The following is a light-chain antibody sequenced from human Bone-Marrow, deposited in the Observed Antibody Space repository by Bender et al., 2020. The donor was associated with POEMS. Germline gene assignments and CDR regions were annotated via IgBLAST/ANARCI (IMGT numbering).Light chain of an antibody. J-gene: IGLJ1*01. Sequence: QSALTQPRSVSGSPGQSVAISCTGTSSYVCGYNYVSWYQKHPDKAPKLIIYEVNKRPSGVPDRFSGSKSGTSASLAISGLQAEDEADFYCSLYASSRTYVFGTGTKVTVL. CDR2: EVN. V-gene: IGLV2-11*01. CDR1: SSYVCGYNY. CDR3: SLYASSRTYV.